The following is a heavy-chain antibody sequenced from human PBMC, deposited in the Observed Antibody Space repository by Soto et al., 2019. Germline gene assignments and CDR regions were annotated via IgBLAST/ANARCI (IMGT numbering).Heavy chain of an antibody. J-gene: IGHJ4*02. CDR2: IYYSGST. CDR1: GGSISSYY. Sequence: PSETLSLTCTVSGGSISSYYWSWIRQPPGKGLEWIGYIYYSGSTNYKNPSLKGRVTIFVDTSKNQFSLKLSSVTAADTAVYYCARHATIFGVVSHFDFWGQGTLVTVSS. CDR3: ARHATIFGVVSHFDF. D-gene: IGHD3-3*01. V-gene: IGHV4-59*08.